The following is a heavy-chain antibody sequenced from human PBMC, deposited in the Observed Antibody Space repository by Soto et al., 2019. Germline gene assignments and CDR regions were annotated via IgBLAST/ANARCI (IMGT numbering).Heavy chain of an antibody. CDR2: INPNSGGT. J-gene: IGHJ6*02. Sequence: QVQLVQSGAEVKKPGASVKVSCKASGYTFTGYYMHWVRQAPGQGLEWMGWINPNSGGTNYAQKFQGWVTMTRDTSISTAYRELSSLRSDDTAVYYCARVQLRGSSGRDNYYYYGMDVCGQGTTVTVSS. V-gene: IGHV1-2*04. CDR1: GYTFTGYY. D-gene: IGHD3-22*01. CDR3: ARVQLRGSSGRDNYYYYGMDV.